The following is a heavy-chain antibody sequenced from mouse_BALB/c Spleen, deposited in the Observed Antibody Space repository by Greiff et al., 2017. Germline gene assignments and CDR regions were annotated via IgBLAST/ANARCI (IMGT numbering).Heavy chain of an antibody. Sequence: LKQPGSELVRPGASVKLSCKASGYTFTSYWMHWVKQRPGQGLEWIGNIYPGSGSTNYDEKFKSKATLTVDTSSSTAYMQLSSLTSEDSAVYYCTRSGYGSSSAWFAYWGQGTLVTVSA. J-gene: IGHJ3*01. D-gene: IGHD1-1*01. CDR1: GYTFTSYW. CDR3: TRSGYGSSSAWFAY. V-gene: IGHV1S22*01. CDR2: IYPGSGST.